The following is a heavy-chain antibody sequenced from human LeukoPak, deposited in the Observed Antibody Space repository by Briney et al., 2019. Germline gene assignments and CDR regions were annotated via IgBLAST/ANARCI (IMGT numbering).Heavy chain of an antibody. CDR1: GYTFTGYY. D-gene: IGHD5-18*01. CDR3: ARSDPRLTSTRGSSYGSDY. V-gene: IGHV1-2*02. Sequence: ASVKVSCKASGYTFTGYYMHWVRQAPGQGLEWMGWINPNSGGTNYAQKFQGRVTMTRDTSISTAYMELSRLRSDDTAVYYCARSDPRLTSTRGSSYGSDYWGQEPWSPSPQ. CDR2: INPNSGGT. J-gene: IGHJ4*01.